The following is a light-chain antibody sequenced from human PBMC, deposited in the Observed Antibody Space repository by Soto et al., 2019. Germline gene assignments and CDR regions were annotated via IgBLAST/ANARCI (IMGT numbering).Light chain of an antibody. V-gene: IGKV1-39*01. Sequence: DIRMTQSPSSLSASVGDRVTISCLASQSIGRFLNWHQHKPGKAPKVLIYTASTLQSGVPSRFSGSGSGSDFNLTINNLQPEDFASYFCLQVYSFPRTFGLGTKVDI. CDR2: TAS. CDR1: QSIGRF. CDR3: LQVYSFPRT. J-gene: IGKJ1*01.